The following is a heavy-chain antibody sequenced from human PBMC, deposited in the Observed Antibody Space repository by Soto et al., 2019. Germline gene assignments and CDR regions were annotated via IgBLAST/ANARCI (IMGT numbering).Heavy chain of an antibody. CDR1: GGSISSGGYY. V-gene: IGHV4-31*03. D-gene: IGHD3-16*01. Sequence: QVQLQESGPGLVKPSQTLSLTCTVSGGSISSGGYYWSWIRQHPGKGLEWIGYIYYSGGTYYNPSLRSRVTISVDTSKNQFALKLSSVTAADTAVYYCALRLGDQGRLYFDYWGQGTLVTVSS. CDR3: ALRLGDQGRLYFDY. CDR2: IYYSGGT. J-gene: IGHJ4*02.